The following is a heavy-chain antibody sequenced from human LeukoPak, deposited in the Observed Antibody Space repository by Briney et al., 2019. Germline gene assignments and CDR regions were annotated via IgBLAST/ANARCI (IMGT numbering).Heavy chain of an antibody. D-gene: IGHD6-19*01. J-gene: IGHJ5*02. CDR2: IIPILGIA. CDR3: ATDRGIGQWLPRSSWFDP. CDR1: GGTFSSYA. V-gene: IGHV1-69*04. Sequence: SVKVSCKASGGTFSSYAISWVRQAPGQGLEWMGRIIPILGIANYAQKFQGRVTMTEDTSTDTAYMELSSLRPEDTAVYYCATDRGIGQWLPRSSWFDPWGQGTLVTVSS.